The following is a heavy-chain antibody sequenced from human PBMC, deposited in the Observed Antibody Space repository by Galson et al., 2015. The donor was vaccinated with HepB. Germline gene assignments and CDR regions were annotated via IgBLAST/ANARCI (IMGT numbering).Heavy chain of an antibody. Sequence: SVKVSCKASAYTFTGYYIHWVRQAPGHGLEWMGRINPNSGVTDYAQKFQGRVTITRDTSTSTVYMDLSSLRFEDTAVYYCAREGSGAYCSSISCYYDFWGQGTLVTVSS. CDR1: AYTFTGYY. V-gene: IGHV1-2*06. CDR3: AREGSGAYCSSISCYYDF. CDR2: INPNSGVT. J-gene: IGHJ4*02. D-gene: IGHD2-2*01.